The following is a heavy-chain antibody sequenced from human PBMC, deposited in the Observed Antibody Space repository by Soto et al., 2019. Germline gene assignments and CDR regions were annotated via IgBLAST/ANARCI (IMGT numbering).Heavy chain of an antibody. CDR1: GDTITDYY. J-gene: IGHJ4*02. CDR2: VNPSGGHT. CDR3: ARGGHVVVVTAALDY. V-gene: IGHV1-46*01. Sequence: QVQLMQSGAEVKKPGASVKVSCKASGDTITDYYINWVRQAPGQGLEWMGTVNPSGGHTTYAQHFLGRLTMTRDASTSTLYMELTSLTSDDTSIYYCARGGHVVVVTAALDYWGQGTLVTVSS. D-gene: IGHD2-21*02.